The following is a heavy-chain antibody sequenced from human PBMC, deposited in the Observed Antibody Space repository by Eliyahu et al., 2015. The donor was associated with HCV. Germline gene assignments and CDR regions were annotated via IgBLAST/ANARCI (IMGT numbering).Heavy chain of an antibody. V-gene: IGHV3-66*01. Sequence: EVQLVESGGGLVQPGGSLRLSCAASGFTVXXXYMSWVRQAPGKGLEWVSVIYSGGSTYYADSVKGRFTISRDNSKNTLYLQMNSLRAEDTAVYYCAREMYYDYVWGSYRYIVSWGQGTLVTVSS. CDR3: AREMYYDYVWGSYRYIVS. CDR1: GFTVXXXY. D-gene: IGHD3-16*02. J-gene: IGHJ5*02. CDR2: IYSGGST.